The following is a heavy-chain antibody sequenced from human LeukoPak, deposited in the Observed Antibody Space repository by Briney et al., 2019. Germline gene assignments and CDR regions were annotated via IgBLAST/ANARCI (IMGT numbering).Heavy chain of an antibody. CDR3: AKAIAAAAPRADYYYYYGMDV. CDR1: GFTFSSYS. Sequence: GGSLRLSCAASGFTFSSYSMNWVRQAPGKGLEWVSSISSSSSYIYYADSVKGRFTISRDNSKNTLYLQMSSLRAEDTAVYYCAKAIAAAAPRADYYYYYGMDVWGQGTTVTVSS. CDR2: ISSSSSYI. J-gene: IGHJ6*02. V-gene: IGHV3-21*04. D-gene: IGHD6-13*01.